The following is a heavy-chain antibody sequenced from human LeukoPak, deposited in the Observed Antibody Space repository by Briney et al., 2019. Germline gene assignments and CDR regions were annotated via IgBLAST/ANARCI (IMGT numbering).Heavy chain of an antibody. J-gene: IGHJ4*02. CDR2: INSDGSST. V-gene: IGHV3-74*01. Sequence: GGSLRLSCAASGFTFSSYWMHWVRQAPGKGLVWVSRINSDGSSTSYADSVKGRFTISRDNAKNTLYLQMNSLRAEDTAVHYCARAHYDFWSGYRSSFDYWGQGTLVTVSS. CDR1: GFTFSSYW. D-gene: IGHD3-3*01. CDR3: ARAHYDFWSGYRSSFDY.